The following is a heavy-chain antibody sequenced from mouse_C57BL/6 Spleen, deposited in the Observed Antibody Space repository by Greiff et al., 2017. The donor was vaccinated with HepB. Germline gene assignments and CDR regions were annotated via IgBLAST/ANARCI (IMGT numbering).Heavy chain of an antibody. V-gene: IGHV1-82*01. CDR1: GYAFSSSW. Sequence: VQLQQSGPELVKPGASVKISCKASGYAFSSSWMNWVKQRPGKGLEWIGRIYPGDGDTNYNGKFKGKATLTADKSSSTAYMQLSSLTSEDSAVYFCARENFTTVVAFDYWGQGTTLTVSS. CDR3: ARENFTTVVAFDY. CDR2: IYPGDGDT. D-gene: IGHD1-1*01. J-gene: IGHJ2*01.